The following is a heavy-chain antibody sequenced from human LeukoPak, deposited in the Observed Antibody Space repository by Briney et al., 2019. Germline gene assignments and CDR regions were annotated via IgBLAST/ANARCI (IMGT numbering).Heavy chain of an antibody. CDR3: ARDGNPWNLDV. Sequence: SETLSLTCTVSGGSISSYYWTWIRQPPGKTLEWIGYIYYSGRTSYNPSLKSRVTMSVDTSKNQFSLKLSSVTATDTAVYYCARDGNPWNLDVWGRGTLVTVSS. CDR2: IYYSGRT. J-gene: IGHJ2*01. CDR1: GGSISSYY. V-gene: IGHV4-59*01. D-gene: IGHD1-14*01.